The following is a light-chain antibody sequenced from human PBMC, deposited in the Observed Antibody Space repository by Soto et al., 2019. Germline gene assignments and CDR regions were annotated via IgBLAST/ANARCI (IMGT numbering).Light chain of an antibody. CDR2: EAS. CDR3: QKRSHWPASWT. V-gene: IGKV3-11*01. CDR1: QSVGSY. Sequence: EIVLTQSPATLSWSPGERATLSCRASQSVGSYLAWYQHKPGQHPRLLIYEASNRATGIPARFSGRGSGTDFSITISSLEPEAVAVYDCQKRSHWPASWTFGHGTKVDIK. J-gene: IGKJ1*01.